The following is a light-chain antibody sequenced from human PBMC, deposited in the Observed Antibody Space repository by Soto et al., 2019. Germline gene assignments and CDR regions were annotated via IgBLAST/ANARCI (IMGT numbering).Light chain of an antibody. CDR2: GAS. CDR1: QSVGVN. V-gene: IGKV3-15*01. CDR3: QQRSNWPRT. J-gene: IGKJ1*01. Sequence: EIVMTQSPATLSVSPGEGATLSCRAGQSVGVNLAWYQQMPGQAPRLLIYGASTRATGVPARFSGSGSGTEFTLTISSLQSEDFAVYYCQQRSNWPRTFGQGTKVDIK.